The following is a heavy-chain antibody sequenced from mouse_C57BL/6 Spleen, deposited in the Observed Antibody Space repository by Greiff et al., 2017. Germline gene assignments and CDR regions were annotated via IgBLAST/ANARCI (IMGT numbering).Heavy chain of an antibody. CDR3: ARGGDGYFYWYFDV. V-gene: IGHV1-69*01. D-gene: IGHD2-3*01. J-gene: IGHJ1*03. Sequence: QVQLQQPGAELVMPGASVKLSCKASGYTFTSYWMHWVKQRPGQGLEWIGEIDPSDSYTNYNQKFKGKSTLTVDKSSSTAYMQLSSRTSEDSAVYYCARGGDGYFYWYFDVWGTGTTVTVSS. CDR1: GYTFTSYW. CDR2: IDPSDSYT.